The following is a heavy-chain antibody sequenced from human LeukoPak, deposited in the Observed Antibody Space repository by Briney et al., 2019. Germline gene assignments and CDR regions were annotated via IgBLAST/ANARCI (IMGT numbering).Heavy chain of an antibody. CDR1: GYTFTGYF. J-gene: IGHJ4*02. CDR2: INPNNGVT. CDR3: ARAPYSSSWYFDY. V-gene: IGHV1-2*02. Sequence: ASVKVSCKASGYTFTGYFIHWVRQAPGQGLEYMGWINPNNGVTKYAQKFQGSVTMTRDTSINTAYMELTSLTSDDTAVYYCARAPYSSSWYFDYWGQGTLVTVSS. D-gene: IGHD6-13*01.